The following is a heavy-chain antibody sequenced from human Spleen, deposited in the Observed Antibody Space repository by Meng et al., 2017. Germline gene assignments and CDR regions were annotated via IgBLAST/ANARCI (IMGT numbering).Heavy chain of an antibody. CDR1: GGSFSSYD. CDR3: RLAYCMGDCVDY. Sequence: QLQVQHWGAGLLKPSETLSLTCVFYGGSFSSYDWSWIRQPPGKGLEWLGQINHSGSTNDNPSLKSRVTISIDTSRNQLSLKLSSVAAADTAVYYCRLAYCMGDCVDYWGQGTLVTVSS. V-gene: IGHV4-34*01. J-gene: IGHJ4*02. D-gene: IGHD2-21*01. CDR2: INHSGST.